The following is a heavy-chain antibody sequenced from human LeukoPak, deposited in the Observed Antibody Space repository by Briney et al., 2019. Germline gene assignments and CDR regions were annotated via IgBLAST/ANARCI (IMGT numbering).Heavy chain of an antibody. Sequence: PGGSLRLSCAVSGFNVSSNYMNWVRQAPGKGLEWVSVISYDGSNKYYADSVKGRFTISRDNSKNTLYLQMNSLRAEDTAVYYCAKDWGWQQNIYGMNVWGQGTTVTVSS. V-gene: IGHV3-30*18. D-gene: IGHD5-24*01. CDR1: GFNVSSNY. J-gene: IGHJ6*02. CDR2: ISYDGSNK. CDR3: AKDWGWQQNIYGMNV.